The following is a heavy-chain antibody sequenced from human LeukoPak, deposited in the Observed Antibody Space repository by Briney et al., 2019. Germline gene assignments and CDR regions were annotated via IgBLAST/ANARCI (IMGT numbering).Heavy chain of an antibody. CDR3: ARDDYGDSKGRFDP. CDR1: GYTFTSYA. V-gene: IGHV1-3*03. D-gene: IGHD4-17*01. Sequence: GASVKVSCKASGYTFTSYAMHWVRQAPGQRLEWMGWINAGNGNTKYSQEFQGRVTITRDTSASTAYMELSSLRSEDMAVYYCARDDYGDSKGRFDPWGQGTLVTVSS. CDR2: INAGNGNT. J-gene: IGHJ5*02.